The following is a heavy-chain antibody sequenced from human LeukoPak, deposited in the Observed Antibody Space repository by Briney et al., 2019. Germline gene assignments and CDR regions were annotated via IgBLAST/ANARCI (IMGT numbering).Heavy chain of an antibody. V-gene: IGHV3-21*01. CDR1: GFTFSSYA. CDR3: ARDDSPYLGYYGMDV. Sequence: KSGGSLRLSCAASGFTFSSYAMNWVRQAPGKGLEWVSSISSSSSYIYYADSVKGRFTISRDNAKNSLYLQMNSLRAEDTAVYYCARDDSPYLGYYGMDVWGQGTTVTVSS. J-gene: IGHJ6*02. D-gene: IGHD3-16*01. CDR2: ISSSSSYI.